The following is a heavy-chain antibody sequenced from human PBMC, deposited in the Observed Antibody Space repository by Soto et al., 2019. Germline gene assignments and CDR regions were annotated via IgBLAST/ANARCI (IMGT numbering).Heavy chain of an antibody. CDR3: ARTPAAMITDRYNWFDS. CDR2: ISYSGDRQ. Sequence: HPWGTLRLSCVASGYTFADYAMHCVRRIPAKGLEWVAVISYSGDRQYYAESVKGRFTISRDNSTKTLYLQMFSLTSEDSAVFYCARTPAAMITDRYNWFDSWGPGTQVTVSS. D-gene: IGHD3-16*01. V-gene: IGHV3-30*01. CDR1: GYTFADYA. J-gene: IGHJ5*01.